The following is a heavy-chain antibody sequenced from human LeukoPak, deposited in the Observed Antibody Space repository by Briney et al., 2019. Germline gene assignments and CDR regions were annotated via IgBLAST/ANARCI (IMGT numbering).Heavy chain of an antibody. CDR3: ARAPYGPEDY. CDR2: INHSGST. J-gene: IGHJ4*02. CDR1: GGSFSGYY. Sequence: KSSETLSLTCAVYGGSFSGYYWSWIRQPPGKGLEWIGEINHSGSTNYNPSLKSRVTISVDTSKNQFSLKLSSVTAADTAVYYCARAPYGPEDYWGQGTLVTVSS. V-gene: IGHV4-34*09. D-gene: IGHD3-16*01.